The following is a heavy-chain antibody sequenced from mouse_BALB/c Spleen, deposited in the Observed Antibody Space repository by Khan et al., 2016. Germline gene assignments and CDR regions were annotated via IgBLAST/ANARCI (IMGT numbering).Heavy chain of an antibody. V-gene: IGHV3-2*02. Sequence: EVKLEESGPGLVKPSQSLSLTCTVTGYSITRDYAWSWIRQFPGDKLEWMGYIGYSGRTNYTPSLKIRISITRDTSRNQFFLQLNSVTTAYTATYYCARWVRGAVDYWSQGTSVTFST. CDR3: ARWVRGAVDY. CDR2: IGYSGRT. J-gene: IGHJ4*01. CDR1: GYSITRDYA.